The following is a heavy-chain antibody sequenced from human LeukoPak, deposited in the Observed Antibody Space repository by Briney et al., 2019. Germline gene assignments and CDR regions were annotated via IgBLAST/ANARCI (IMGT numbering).Heavy chain of an antibody. CDR1: GGSISSYY. CDR2: IYTSGST. V-gene: IGHV4-4*07. Sequence: SGTLSLTCTASGGSISSYYWSWIRQPTGKGLEWIARIYTSGSTNYNPSLKSRVTMSVDTYKNQFSLKLSSVTAADTAVYYCARDTNDYGDLYYFDYWGQGTLVTVSS. J-gene: IGHJ4*02. CDR3: ARDTNDYGDLYYFDY. D-gene: IGHD4-17*01.